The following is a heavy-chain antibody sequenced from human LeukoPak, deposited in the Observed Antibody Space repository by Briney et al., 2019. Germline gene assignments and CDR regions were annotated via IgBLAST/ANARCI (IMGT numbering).Heavy chain of an antibody. CDR1: GYSFTSYW. CDR2: IYPDDSDT. CDR3: ARHYPGGDYFIDY. Sequence: GEFLKISCKGSGYSFTSYWIGWGRQMPGEGLEWVGIIYPDDSDTRYSPSLQDQVIISADKSISTAYLQWSSLKASDTAMYYCARHYPGGDYFIDYWGQGTLVTVSS. V-gene: IGHV5-51*01. D-gene: IGHD4-17*01. J-gene: IGHJ4*02.